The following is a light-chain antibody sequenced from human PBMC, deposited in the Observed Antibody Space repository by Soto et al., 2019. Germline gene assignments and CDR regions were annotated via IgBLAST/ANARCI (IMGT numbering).Light chain of an antibody. J-gene: IGKJ2*01. CDR1: QSISTL. CDR3: QQYKSPPYT. Sequence: DIQMTQSPSTLSASVGDIVTITCRASQSISTLLAWYQQKPWKAPQLLIYDASSLENGDPARFSGSGSGTEFTLAISSLQSDDFATYYCQQYKSPPYTIGQGTRLEIK. CDR2: DAS. V-gene: IGKV1-5*01.